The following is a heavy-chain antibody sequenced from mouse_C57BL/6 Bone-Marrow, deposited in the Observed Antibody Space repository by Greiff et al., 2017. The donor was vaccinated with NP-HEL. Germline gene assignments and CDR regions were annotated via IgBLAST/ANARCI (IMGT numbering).Heavy chain of an antibody. Sequence: VQLQQSGAELVMPGASVKLSCKASGYTFTSYWMHWVKQRPGQGLEWIGEIDPSDSYTNYNQKFKGKSTLTVDKSSSTAYMQLSSLTSEDSAVYYCAQAPYDYEFAYWGQGTLVTVSA. V-gene: IGHV1-69*01. CDR2: IDPSDSYT. D-gene: IGHD2-4*01. CDR3: AQAPYDYEFAY. CDR1: GYTFTSYW. J-gene: IGHJ3*01.